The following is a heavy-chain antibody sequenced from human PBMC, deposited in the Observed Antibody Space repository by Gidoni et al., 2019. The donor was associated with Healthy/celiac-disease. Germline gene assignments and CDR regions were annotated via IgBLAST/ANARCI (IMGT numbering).Heavy chain of an antibody. J-gene: IGHJ6*02. V-gene: IGHV1-8*01. D-gene: IGHD6-19*01. Sequence: QVQLVQSGAEVKKPGASVKVSCKASGYTFTSYDINGVRQATGHGLEWMGWMNPNSGNTGYAQKFQGRVTMTRNTSISTAYMELSSLRSEDTAVYYCAREWDSSGWYLHYYYYGMDVWGQGTTVTVSS. CDR2: MNPNSGNT. CDR1: GYTFTSYD. CDR3: AREWDSSGWYLHYYYYGMDV.